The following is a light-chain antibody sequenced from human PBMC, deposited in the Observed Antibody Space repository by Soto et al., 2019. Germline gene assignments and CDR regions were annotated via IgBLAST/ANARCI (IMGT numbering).Light chain of an antibody. CDR1: SSDIGGYNY. CDR3: SSYTTSGTLV. CDR2: EVN. V-gene: IGLV2-14*01. Sequence: QSVLTQPASVSASPGQSITISCTGTSSDIGGYNYVSWYQQHPDKAPKLMIYEVNNRPSGVSARFSGSKSGNTASLTISGLRPEDEADYYCSSYTTSGTLVFGTGTKVPVL. J-gene: IGLJ1*01.